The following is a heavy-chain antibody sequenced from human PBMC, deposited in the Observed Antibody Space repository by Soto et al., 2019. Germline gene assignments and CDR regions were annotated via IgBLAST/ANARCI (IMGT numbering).Heavy chain of an antibody. V-gene: IGHV1-69*08. CDR2: IIPILGIA. D-gene: IGHD3-10*01. J-gene: IGHJ4*02. CDR3: AREEYYYGSGAFFDY. Sequence: QVQLVQSGAEVKKPGSSVKVSCKASGGTFSSSTISWVRQAPGQGPEWMGRIIPILGIANYAQKFQGRVTITADKSTSTAYMELSSLRSEDTAVYYCAREEYYYGSGAFFDYWGQGTLVTVSS. CDR1: GGTFSSST.